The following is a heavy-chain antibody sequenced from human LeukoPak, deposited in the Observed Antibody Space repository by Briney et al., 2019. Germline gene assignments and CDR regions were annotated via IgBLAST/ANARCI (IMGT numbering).Heavy chain of an antibody. Sequence: GGSLRLSCEASGFTFTTYSMTWVRQAPGKGLEWVSIISSGSSAIFSADALKGRFTISRDDAKNLLYLDMNSLRAEDTAVYYCARGHTAVTRHFDFWGQGTLVTVST. CDR1: GFTFTTYS. D-gene: IGHD4-17*01. V-gene: IGHV3-21*01. CDR2: ISSGSSAI. CDR3: ARGHTAVTRHFDF. J-gene: IGHJ4*02.